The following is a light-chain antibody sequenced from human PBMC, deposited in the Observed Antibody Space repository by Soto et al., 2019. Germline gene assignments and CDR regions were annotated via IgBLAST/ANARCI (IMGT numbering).Light chain of an antibody. CDR1: QGISTY. Sequence: DIQMTQSPSSLSASVGDRVTITCRASQGISTYVAWFQQKPGKVPKLLIYAASTLQSGVPSRFSGRGSGTDFTLTISSLQPEDVATYYCQKYNSALYAFGQGTKLEIK. CDR2: AAS. J-gene: IGKJ2*01. CDR3: QKYNSALYA. V-gene: IGKV1-27*01.